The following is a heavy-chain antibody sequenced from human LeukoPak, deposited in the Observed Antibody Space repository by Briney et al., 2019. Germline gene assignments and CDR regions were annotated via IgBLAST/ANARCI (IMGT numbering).Heavy chain of an antibody. J-gene: IGHJ3*02. CDR2: IYSGGST. D-gene: IGHD5-18*01. V-gene: IGHV3-66*01. CDR3: ARDLKGQLWLTDAFDI. Sequence: PGGSLRLSCAASGFTVSSNYMSWVRQAPGKGLEWVSVIYSGGSTYYADSVKGRFTISRDNSKNTLYLQMNSLRAEDTAVYYCARDLKGQLWLTDAFDIWGQGTMVTVSS. CDR1: GFTVSSNY.